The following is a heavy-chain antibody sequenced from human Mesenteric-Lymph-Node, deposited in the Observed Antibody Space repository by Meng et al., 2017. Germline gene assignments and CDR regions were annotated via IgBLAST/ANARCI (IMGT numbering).Heavy chain of an antibody. J-gene: IGHJ4*02. D-gene: IGHD3-10*01. CDR3: ARRRGGSGRDC. V-gene: IGHV4-39*01. CDR2: IYHSGST. CDR1: GGSISSNGYY. Sequence: QVQLQESGPGLVQPSETRSPTCTVSGGSISSNGYYWDWVRQPPGKGLEWIGAIYHSGSTSYNPSLQSRVTMFVDTSKNQFSLMLTSVTATDTAVYYCARRRGGSGRDCWGQGTLVTVSS.